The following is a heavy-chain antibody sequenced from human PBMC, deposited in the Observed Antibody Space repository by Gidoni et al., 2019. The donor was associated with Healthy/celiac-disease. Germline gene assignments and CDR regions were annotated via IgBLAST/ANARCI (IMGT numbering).Heavy chain of an antibody. CDR1: GGSIRSGDYY. J-gene: IGHJ3*02. CDR2: IYYSGST. Sequence: QVQLQESGPGLVKPSQTLSLTCTVSGGSIRSGDYYWSWIRQPPGKGLEWIGYIYYSGSTYYNPSLKSRVTISVDTSKNQFSLKLSSVTAADTAVYHCARVDISMVRGVMGAFDIWGQGTMVTVSS. D-gene: IGHD3-10*01. V-gene: IGHV4-30-4*01. CDR3: ARVDISMVRGVMGAFDI.